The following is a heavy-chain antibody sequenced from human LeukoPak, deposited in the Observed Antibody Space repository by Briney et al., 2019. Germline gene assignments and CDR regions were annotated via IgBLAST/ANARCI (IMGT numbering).Heavy chain of an antibody. Sequence: GGSLRLSCAASGFTFSSYSMTWVRQAPGKGLEWVSYISSSSSTIYYADSVKGRFTISRDNAKNSLYLQMNSLRAEDTAVYYCAREVTTPDHYYYYYGVDVWGQGTTVTVSS. CDR2: ISSSSSTI. J-gene: IGHJ6*02. CDR3: AREVTTPDHYYYYYGVDV. CDR1: GFTFSSYS. D-gene: IGHD4-17*01. V-gene: IGHV3-48*01.